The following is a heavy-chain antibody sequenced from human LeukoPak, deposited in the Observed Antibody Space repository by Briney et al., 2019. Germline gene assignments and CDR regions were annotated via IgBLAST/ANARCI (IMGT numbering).Heavy chain of an antibody. V-gene: IGHV4-59*01. CDR2: IYGSGST. Sequence: PSETLSLTCTVSGDSISSYYGSWIRQSPGKGLEWIGYIYGSGSTNYNPSLKSRVSISVDTSKNQFSLKLSSVIAADTAVYYCARGGARGYSYGGLDYWGQGTLVTVSS. D-gene: IGHD5-18*01. CDR1: GDSISSYY. J-gene: IGHJ4*02. CDR3: ARGGARGYSYGGLDY.